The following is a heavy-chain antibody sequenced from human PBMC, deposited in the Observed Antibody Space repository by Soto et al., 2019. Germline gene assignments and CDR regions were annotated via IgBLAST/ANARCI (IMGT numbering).Heavy chain of an antibody. V-gene: IGHV3-33*01. Sequence: GGSLRLSCAASGFTFSSYGMHWVRQAPGKGLEWVAVIWYDGSNKYYADSVKGRFTISRDNSKNTLYLQMNSLRAADTAVYYCARHMVRGERGYNWFDPWGQGTLVTVSS. CDR1: GFTFSSYG. CDR2: IWYDGSNK. J-gene: IGHJ5*02. D-gene: IGHD3-10*01. CDR3: ARHMVRGERGYNWFDP.